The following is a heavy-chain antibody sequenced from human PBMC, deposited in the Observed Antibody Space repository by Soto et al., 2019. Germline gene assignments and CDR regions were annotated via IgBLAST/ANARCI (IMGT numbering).Heavy chain of an antibody. D-gene: IGHD5-18*01. CDR3: ARDRGDGDTL. Sequence: EVQVVESGGGLVQPGGSLRLSCAASGFYVSNYYMSWFRQAPGKGLEWVSVIYRGGEIYYAESVQGRFPTSRDISRSSLELQMNSLRVDDTAAYYCARDRGDGDTLWGQGVVVTLSS. V-gene: IGHV3-66*01. CDR1: GFYVSNYY. J-gene: IGHJ4*01. CDR2: IYRGGEI.